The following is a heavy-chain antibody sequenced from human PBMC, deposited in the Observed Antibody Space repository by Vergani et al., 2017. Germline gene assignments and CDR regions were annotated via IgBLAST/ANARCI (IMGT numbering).Heavy chain of an antibody. CDR2: IYYSGST. CDR3: ARDTTGNDAFDI. D-gene: IGHD1-1*01. V-gene: IGHV4-39*07. J-gene: IGHJ3*02. Sequence: QLQLQESGPGLVKPSETLSLTCTVSGGSISSSSYYWGWISQPPGKGLEWIGSIYYSGSTYYNPSLKSRVTISVDTSKNQFSLKLSSVTAADTAVYYCARDTTGNDAFDIWGQGTMVTVSS. CDR1: GGSISSSSYY.